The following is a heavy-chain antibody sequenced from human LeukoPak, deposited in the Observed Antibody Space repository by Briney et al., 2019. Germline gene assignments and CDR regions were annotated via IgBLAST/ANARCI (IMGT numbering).Heavy chain of an antibody. Sequence: PGGSLILSCGASGFTFSSSAMCSVRQAPGKGLEWVSGISRTGGDTYYADSVKRRFTISRDTSKNTLFLQMNSLRAEDTAVYYCAKEVRPNDYWGQGTLVAVSS. CDR2: ISRTGGDT. CDR1: GFTFSSSA. J-gene: IGHJ4*02. CDR3: AKEVRPNDY. D-gene: IGHD6-6*01. V-gene: IGHV3-23*01.